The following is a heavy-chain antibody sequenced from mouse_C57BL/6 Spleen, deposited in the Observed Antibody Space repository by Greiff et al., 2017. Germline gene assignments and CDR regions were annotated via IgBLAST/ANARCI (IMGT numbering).Heavy chain of an antibody. D-gene: IGHD3-2*02. CDR1: GFTFTDYY. V-gene: IGHV7-3*01. CDR2: IRNKANGYTT. CDR3: ARYISSSGYVDY. Sequence: EVMLVESGGGLVQPGGSLSLSCAASGFTFTDYYMSWVRQPPGKALEWLGFIRNKANGYTTEYSASVKGRFTISRDNSQSILYLQMNALRAEDSATYYCARYISSSGYVDYWGQGTTLTVSS. J-gene: IGHJ2*01.